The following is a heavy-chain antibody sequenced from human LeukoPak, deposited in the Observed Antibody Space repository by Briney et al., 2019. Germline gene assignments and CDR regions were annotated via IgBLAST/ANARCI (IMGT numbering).Heavy chain of an antibody. D-gene: IGHD3-16*01. CDR2: INHSRTT. CDR3: ARCRRLWNWFDP. Sequence: SEPLSLTCAVQGESFSDYYWGWIRQPPGKGLEWTGEINHSRTTNYNPSLKSRFTISLDTSKNKLSLKMTTVTAADTAIYYCARCRRLWNWFDPWGQGTLVTGSS. CDR1: GESFSDYY. J-gene: IGHJ5*02. V-gene: IGHV4-34*01.